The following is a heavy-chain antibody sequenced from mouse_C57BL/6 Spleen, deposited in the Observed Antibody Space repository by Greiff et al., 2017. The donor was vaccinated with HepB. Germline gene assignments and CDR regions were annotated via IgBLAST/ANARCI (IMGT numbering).Heavy chain of an antibody. V-gene: IGHV7-3*01. CDR2: IRNKANGYTT. CDR1: GFTFTDYY. J-gene: IGHJ4*01. CDR3: ARSYGSSYYHAMDY. D-gene: IGHD1-1*01. Sequence: EVQRVESGGGLVQPGGSLSLSCAASGFTFTDYYMSWVRQPPGKALEWLGFIRNKANGYTTEYSASVKGRFTISRDNSQSILYLQMNALRAEDSATYYCARSYGSSYYHAMDYWGQGTSVTVSS.